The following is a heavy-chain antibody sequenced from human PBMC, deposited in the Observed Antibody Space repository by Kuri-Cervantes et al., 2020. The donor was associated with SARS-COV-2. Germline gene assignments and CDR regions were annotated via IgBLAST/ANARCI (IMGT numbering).Heavy chain of an antibody. D-gene: IGHD3-3*01. CDR3: ARASFDFWSGHYTGYFFDY. V-gene: IGHV3-11*04. J-gene: IGHJ4*02. CDR1: GFIFNDYC. Sequence: GGSLRLSCAASGFIFNDYCMGWIRQAPGKGLEWVSYISSSGNNMYYADSVKGRFTISRDTAKKSLFLQMNSLRAEDTAVYYCARASFDFWSGHYTGYFFDYWGQGTLVTDSS. CDR2: ISSSGNNM.